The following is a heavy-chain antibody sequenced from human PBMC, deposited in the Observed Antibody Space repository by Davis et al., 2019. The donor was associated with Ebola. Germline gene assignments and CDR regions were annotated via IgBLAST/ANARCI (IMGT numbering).Heavy chain of an antibody. CDR3: VRRYCSSTSCYHDP. J-gene: IGHJ5*02. V-gene: IGHV3-64D*06. Sequence: PGGSLRLSCSASGFTFSSYAMHWVRQAPGKGLEYVSAISSNGGSTYYADSVKGRFTISRDNSKNTLYLQMSSLRAEDTAVYYCVRRYCSSTSCYHDPWGQGTLVTVSS. CDR1: GFTFSSYA. CDR2: ISSNGGST. D-gene: IGHD2-2*01.